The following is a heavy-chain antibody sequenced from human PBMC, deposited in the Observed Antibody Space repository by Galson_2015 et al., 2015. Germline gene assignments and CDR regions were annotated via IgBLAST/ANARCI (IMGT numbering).Heavy chain of an antibody. Sequence: SLRLSCAASGFTFSDYYMNWIRQAPGKGLEWVSSISYSDNTIYYADSVRGRFAISRDNARNSLYLQMYSLRAEDTAVYYCARDGLAAGLYFDHWGQGTLVSVSS. CDR1: GFTFSDYY. CDR2: ISYSDNTI. D-gene: IGHD6-13*01. V-gene: IGHV3-11*01. CDR3: ARDGLAAGLYFDH. J-gene: IGHJ4*02.